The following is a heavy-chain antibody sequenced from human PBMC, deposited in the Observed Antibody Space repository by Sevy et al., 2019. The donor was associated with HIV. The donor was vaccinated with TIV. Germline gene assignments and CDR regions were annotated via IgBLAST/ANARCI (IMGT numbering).Heavy chain of an antibody. CDR1: GFTFSSYE. Sequence: GGSLRLSCVASGFTFSSYEMNWVRQAPGKGLEWVSYISNSGTSMYYSDSVKGRFTIARDNARNSLYLQMNSQRAEDTAVYYCARNLPHSATTVAHFDCWGQGTLVTVSS. J-gene: IGHJ4*02. CDR2: ISNSGTSM. D-gene: IGHD4-17*01. V-gene: IGHV3-48*03. CDR3: ARNLPHSATTVAHFDC.